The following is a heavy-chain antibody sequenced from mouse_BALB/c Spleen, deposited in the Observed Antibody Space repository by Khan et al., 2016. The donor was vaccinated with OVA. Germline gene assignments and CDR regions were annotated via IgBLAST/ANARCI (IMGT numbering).Heavy chain of an antibody. J-gene: IGHJ3*01. CDR3: AREGAYYRSDGWFAY. V-gene: IGHV1-4*01. CDR1: GYTFTTYT. CDR2: IIPSNDYT. Sequence: QVQLQQSGAELARPGASVKMSCKASGYTFTTYTIHWVKQRPGQGLEWIGYIIPSNDYTNYNQKFKDRATLTADKSSSTAYMQLSSLTSEDSAVYYSAREGAYYRSDGWFAYWGQGTLVTVSA. D-gene: IGHD2-14*01.